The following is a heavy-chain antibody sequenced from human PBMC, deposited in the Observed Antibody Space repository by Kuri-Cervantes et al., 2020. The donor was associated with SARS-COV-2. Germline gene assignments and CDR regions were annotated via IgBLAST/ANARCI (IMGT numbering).Heavy chain of an antibody. J-gene: IGHJ6*02. Sequence: GGSLRPSCAASGFTFSSYAMHWVRQAPGKGLEWVAVIWYDGSNKYHADSVKGRFTISRDNSKNTLYLQMNSLRAEDTAVYYCARSLYGGTSWYYGMDVWGQGTTVTVSS. CDR2: IWYDGSNK. V-gene: IGHV3-33*01. CDR3: ARSLYGGTSWYYGMDV. D-gene: IGHD4-23*01. CDR1: GFTFSSYA.